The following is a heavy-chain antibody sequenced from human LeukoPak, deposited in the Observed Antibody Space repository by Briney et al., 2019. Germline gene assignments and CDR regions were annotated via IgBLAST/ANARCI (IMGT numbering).Heavy chain of an antibody. CDR1: GYTFTGYY. J-gene: IGHJ5*02. D-gene: IGHD4-17*01. V-gene: IGHV1-2*02. CDR2: INPNSGGT. CDR3: ARKAADYGLWFDP. Sequence: ASVKVSCKASGYTFTGYYMYWVRQAPGQGLEWMGWINPNSGGTNYAQKFQGRVTMTRDTSISTAYMELSRLRSDDTAVYYCARKAADYGLWFDPWGQGTLVTVSS.